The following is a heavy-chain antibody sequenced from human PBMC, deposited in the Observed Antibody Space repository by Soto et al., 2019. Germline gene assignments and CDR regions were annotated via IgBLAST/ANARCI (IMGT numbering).Heavy chain of an antibody. Sequence: QVQLQESGPGLVKPSETLSLTCTVSGGSISSYYWSWIRQPPGKGLEWIGYIYYSGSTNYNPSLKSRVTISVDTSKNQFYLKLSSVTAADTAVYYCARSYGSGSYYTYYYYYMDVWGKGTTVTVSS. D-gene: IGHD3-10*01. CDR3: ARSYGSGSYYTYYYYYMDV. V-gene: IGHV4-59*01. J-gene: IGHJ6*03. CDR2: IYYSGST. CDR1: GGSISSYY.